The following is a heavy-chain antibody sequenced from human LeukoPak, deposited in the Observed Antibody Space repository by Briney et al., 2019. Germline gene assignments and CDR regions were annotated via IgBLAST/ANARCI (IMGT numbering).Heavy chain of an antibody. J-gene: IGHJ4*02. CDR3: AKGTGKYWTYFDN. V-gene: IGHV3-9*01. D-gene: IGHD1-1*01. CDR1: GFSFDDYA. CDR2: ISWNSGST. Sequence: GGSLRLSCTASGFSFDDYAMHWVRHAPRKGLEWVSGISWNSGSTDYAGSARGRFTISRDNANNYLFLHMSSLSAEETDLYYCAKGTGKYWTYFDNWGQGTLVTVSS.